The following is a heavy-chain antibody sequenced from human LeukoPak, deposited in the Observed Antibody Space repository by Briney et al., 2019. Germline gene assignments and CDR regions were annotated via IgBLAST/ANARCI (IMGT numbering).Heavy chain of an antibody. CDR2: IYSGGGDT. Sequence: HPGGSLRLSCAASGFTFSSNYMSWVRQAPGKGLEWISVIYSGGGDTYYADSVKGRFTISRDNSKNTLYLQMNSLKAEDTAVYYCARESCTSTSCYVRWFDPWGQGTLVTVSS. CDR3: ARESCTSTSCYVRWFDP. CDR1: GFTFSSNY. D-gene: IGHD2-2*01. V-gene: IGHV3-53*01. J-gene: IGHJ5*02.